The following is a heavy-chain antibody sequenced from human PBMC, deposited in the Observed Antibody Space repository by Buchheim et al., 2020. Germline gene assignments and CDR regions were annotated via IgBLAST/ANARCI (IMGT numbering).Heavy chain of an antibody. CDR1: GGSISTAGDY. Sequence: QVQLQESGPGLVKPSQTLSLTCSVSGGSISTAGDYWSWIRQVPGKGLEWIGYIYYNGNAYYLPALESRLTISVDTSKNQFSMKMTSVTAADTAIYYWAREGKGGATDDWGQGTL. CDR3: AREGKGGATDD. CDR2: IYYNGNA. J-gene: IGHJ4*02. V-gene: IGHV4-31*03. D-gene: IGHD1-26*01.